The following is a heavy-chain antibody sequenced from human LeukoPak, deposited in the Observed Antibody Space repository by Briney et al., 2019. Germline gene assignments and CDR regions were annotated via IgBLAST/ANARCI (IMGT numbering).Heavy chain of an antibody. D-gene: IGHD1-26*01. J-gene: IGHJ6*03. Sequence: GGSLRLSCAASGFTFSDYYMSWIRQAPGKGLEWVSYISSSGSTIYYADSVKGRFTISRDNAKNSLYLQMTSLRAEDTAVYYCARGGSYRHYYYYYMDVWGKGTTVTVSS. CDR1: GFTFSDYY. CDR2: ISSSGSTI. CDR3: ARGGSYRHYYYYYMDV. V-gene: IGHV3-11*04.